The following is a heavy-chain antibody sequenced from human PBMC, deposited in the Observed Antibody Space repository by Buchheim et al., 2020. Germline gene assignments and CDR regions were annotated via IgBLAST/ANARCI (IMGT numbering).Heavy chain of an antibody. J-gene: IGHJ6*02. CDR2: IYYSGST. V-gene: IGHV4-30-4*01. CDR3: ARDISLGCSSSKTGRYYGMDV. Sequence: QVQLQESGPGLVKPSQTLSLTCTVSGGSISSGDYYWSWIRQPPGKGLEWNGYIYYSGSTYYNPSLKIRVTIPVDTSKNQFSLKLSSVTAADTAVYYYARDISLGCSSSKTGRYYGMDVWGQGTT. D-gene: IGHD6-6*01. CDR1: GGSISSGDYY.